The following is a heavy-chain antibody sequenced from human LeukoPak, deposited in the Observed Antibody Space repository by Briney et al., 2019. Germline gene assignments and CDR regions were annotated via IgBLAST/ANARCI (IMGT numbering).Heavy chain of an antibody. CDR2: IIPIFGTA. V-gene: IGHV1-69*13. CDR3: ARDGYSSSSFTPFDY. J-gene: IGHJ4*02. CDR1: GGTFSSYA. Sequence: ASVKVSCKASGGTFSSYAISWVRQAPGQGLEWMGGIIPIFGTANYAQKFQGRVTITADESTSTPYMELSSLRSGDTAVYYCARDGYSSSSFTPFDYWGQGTLVTVSS. D-gene: IGHD6-6*01.